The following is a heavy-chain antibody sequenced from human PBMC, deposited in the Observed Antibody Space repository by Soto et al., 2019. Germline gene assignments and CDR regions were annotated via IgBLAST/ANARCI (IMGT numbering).Heavy chain of an antibody. V-gene: IGHV3-23*01. D-gene: IGHD1-26*01. CDR2: ISGSGGST. CDR1: GFTFSSYA. Sequence: GSLRLSCAASGFTFSSYAMSWVRQAPGKGLEWVSAISGSGGSTYYADSVKGRFTISRDNSKNTLYLQMNSLRAEDTAVYYCAKDLLSVGRVGATLLDFWGQGSLVTGSS. CDR3: AKDLLSVGRVGATLLDF. J-gene: IGHJ4*02.